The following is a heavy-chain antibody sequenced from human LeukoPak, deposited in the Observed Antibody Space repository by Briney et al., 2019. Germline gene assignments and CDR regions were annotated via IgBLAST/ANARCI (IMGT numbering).Heavy chain of an antibody. J-gene: IGHJ4*02. Sequence: ASVKVSCKASGYTFTSYYMHWVRQAPGQGLEWMGIINPSGGSTSYAQKFQGRVTMTRDTSTDTAYMELSSLRSEDTAVYYCATDLIVVVPAAIGRDYWGQGTLVTVSS. CDR1: GYTFTSYY. CDR3: ATDLIVVVPAAIGRDY. CDR2: INPSGGST. D-gene: IGHD2-2*01. V-gene: IGHV1-46*01.